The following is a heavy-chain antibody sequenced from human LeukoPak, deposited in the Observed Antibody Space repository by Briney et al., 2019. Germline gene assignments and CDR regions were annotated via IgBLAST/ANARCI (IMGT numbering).Heavy chain of an antibody. Sequence: GGSLRLPCAASGFTFSSYGMHWVRQAPGKGLEWVAVIWYDGSNKYYADSVKGRFTISRDNSKNTLYLQMNTLRAEDTAVYYCAKEGSSWSSSDSDYWGQGTLVTVSS. CDR2: IWYDGSNK. CDR3: AKEGSSWSSSDSDY. CDR1: GFTFSSYG. V-gene: IGHV3-33*06. J-gene: IGHJ4*02. D-gene: IGHD6-13*01.